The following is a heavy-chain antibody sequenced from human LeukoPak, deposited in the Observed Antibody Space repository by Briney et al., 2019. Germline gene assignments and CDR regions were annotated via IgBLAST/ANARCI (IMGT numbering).Heavy chain of an antibody. J-gene: IGHJ4*02. CDR2: IYHSGST. V-gene: IGHV4-59*01. D-gene: IGHD3-16*01. Sequence: SETLSLTCTVSGASISSYYWTWIRQPPGKGLGWIGYIYHSGSTNYNPSLESRVTISIDTSKSQFSLKLTSVTAADTAVYYCARAHSLGPPRYWGQGTLVTVSS. CDR1: GASISSYY. CDR3: ARAHSLGPPRY.